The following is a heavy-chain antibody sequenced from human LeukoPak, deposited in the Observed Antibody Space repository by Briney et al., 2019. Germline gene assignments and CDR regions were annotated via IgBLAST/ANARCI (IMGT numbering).Heavy chain of an antibody. D-gene: IGHD2-2*01. J-gene: IGHJ3*02. CDR3: ASRYCTSTNCYAFDI. CDR2: ISSDSNYI. CDR1: GFTFNNYS. V-gene: IGHV3-21*01. Sequence: GRSLRLSCAASGFTFNNYSMNWVRQAPGKGLEWVSSISSDSNYIFYADSVQGRFTISRDNAENSLFLQMNSLRAEDTAVYYCASRYCTSTNCYAFDIWGQGTMVTVSS.